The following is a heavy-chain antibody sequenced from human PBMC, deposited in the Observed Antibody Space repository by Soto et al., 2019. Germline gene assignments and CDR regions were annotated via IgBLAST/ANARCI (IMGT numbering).Heavy chain of an antibody. Sequence: PSETLSLTCTVSGVSISSGDYYWSWIRQPPGKGLEWIGYIYYSGSTYYNPSLKSRVTISVDTSKNQFSLKLSSVTAADTAVYYCACSGSYQDPYYYYGMDVWGQGTTVTVSS. CDR1: GVSISSGDYY. D-gene: IGHD1-26*01. CDR2: IYYSGST. CDR3: ACSGSYQDPYYYYGMDV. V-gene: IGHV4-30-4*01. J-gene: IGHJ6*02.